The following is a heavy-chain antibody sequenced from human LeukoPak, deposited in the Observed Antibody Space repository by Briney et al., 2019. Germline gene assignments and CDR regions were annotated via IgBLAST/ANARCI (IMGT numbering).Heavy chain of an antibody. J-gene: IGHJ4*02. Sequence: GGSLRLSCAASGFXFTTYWITWVRQAPGKGLEWVANIQKDGSEKNYVESVKGRFTISRDNAENSLYLQMNSLRAEDTAVYYCARAAAGYYFDYWGQGTLVTVSS. CDR2: IQKDGSEK. CDR3: ARAAAGYYFDY. D-gene: IGHD6-13*01. V-gene: IGHV3-7*05. CDR1: GFXFTTYW.